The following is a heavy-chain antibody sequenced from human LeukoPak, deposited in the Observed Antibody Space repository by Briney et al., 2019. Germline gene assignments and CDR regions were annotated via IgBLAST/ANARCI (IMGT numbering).Heavy chain of an antibody. V-gene: IGHV1-69*05. D-gene: IGHD3-22*01. CDR3: ARVFVLHYYDSSGYYFGWFDP. CDR2: IIPIFGTA. Sequence: GSSVKVSCKASGGTFCSYAISRVRQAPGQGLEWMGGIIPIFGTANYAQKFQGRVTITTDESTSTAYMELSSLRSEDTAVYYCARVFVLHYYDSSGYYFGWFDPWGQGTLVTVSS. J-gene: IGHJ5*02. CDR1: GGTFCSYA.